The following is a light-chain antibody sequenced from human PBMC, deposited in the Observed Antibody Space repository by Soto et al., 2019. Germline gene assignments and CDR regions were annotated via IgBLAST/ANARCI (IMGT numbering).Light chain of an antibody. CDR1: SSDVGGYNY. CDR2: DVS. CDR3: SSYTSSSILV. J-gene: IGLJ3*02. Sequence: QSVLTQPASVSGSPGQSITISCTGTSSDVGGYNYVSWYQQHPGKAPKLMIYDVSNRPSGVSNRFSGSKSGNTASLTISGLQAEDEGDYYCSSYTSSSILVFGGGTQRTVL. V-gene: IGLV2-14*01.